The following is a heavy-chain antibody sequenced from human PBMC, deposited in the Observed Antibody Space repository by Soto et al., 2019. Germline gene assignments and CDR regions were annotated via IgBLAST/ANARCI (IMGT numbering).Heavy chain of an antibody. CDR2: IRSKAYGGTT. Sequence: GGSLRLSCTASGFTFGDYAMSWVRQAPGKGLEWVGFIRSKAYGGTTEYAASVKGRFTISRDDSKSIAYLQMNSLKTEDTAVYYCTRVAPYFTVRFDYWGQGTLVTVSS. D-gene: IGHD4-17*01. CDR3: TRVAPYFTVRFDY. V-gene: IGHV3-49*04. J-gene: IGHJ4*02. CDR1: GFTFGDYA.